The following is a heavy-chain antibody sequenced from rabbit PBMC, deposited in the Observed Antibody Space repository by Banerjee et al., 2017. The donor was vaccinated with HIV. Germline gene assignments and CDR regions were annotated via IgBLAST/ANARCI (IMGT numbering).Heavy chain of an antibody. J-gene: IGHJ4*01. CDR1: GIDFSSYG. D-gene: IGHD4-1*01. CDR2: INTISGDT. Sequence: QEQLEESGGGLVQPGGSLTLSCKASGIDFSSYGITWVRQAPGKGLEWIACINTISGDTVYTTWAKGRFTISKASWTTVTLQMTSLTAADTASYFCARDLAGVIGWNFNLWGPGTLVTVS. CDR3: ARDLAGVIGWNFNL. V-gene: IGHV1S45*01.